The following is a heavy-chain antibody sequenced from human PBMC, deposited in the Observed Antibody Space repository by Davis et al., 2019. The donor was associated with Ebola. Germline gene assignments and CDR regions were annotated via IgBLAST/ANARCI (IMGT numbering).Heavy chain of an antibody. D-gene: IGHD4-17*01. V-gene: IGHV1-69*13. J-gene: IGHJ3*02. CDR3: ARDYPNGDYSLREAFDI. CDR1: GGTFSSYA. CDR2: IIPIFGTA. Sequence: SVKVSCKASGGTFSSYAISWVRQAPGQGLEWMGGIIPIFGTANYAQKFQGRVTITADESTSTAYMELSSLRSEDTAVYYCARDYPNGDYSLREAFDIWGQGTMVTVSS.